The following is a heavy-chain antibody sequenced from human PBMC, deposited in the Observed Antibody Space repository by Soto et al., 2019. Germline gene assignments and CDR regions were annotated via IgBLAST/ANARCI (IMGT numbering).Heavy chain of an antibody. CDR1: GFTFSSYV. CDR3: ARDWASRSTSNWFDP. V-gene: IGHV3-33*01. Sequence: PGGSLRLSCAASGFTFSSYVMHWVRQAPGKGLEWVAVIWYDGSNKYYADSVKGRFTISRDNSKNTLYLQMNSLRAEDTAVYYCARDWASRSTSNWFDPWGQGTLVTVSS. CDR2: IWYDGSNK. J-gene: IGHJ5*02. D-gene: IGHD3-10*01.